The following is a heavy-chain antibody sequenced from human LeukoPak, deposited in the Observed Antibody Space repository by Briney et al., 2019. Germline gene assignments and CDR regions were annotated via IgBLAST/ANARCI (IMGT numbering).Heavy chain of an antibody. J-gene: IGHJ3*02. CDR3: ARDDGSWYQGDAFDI. V-gene: IGHV3-20*04. CDR1: GFTFDDYG. Sequence: PGGSLRLSCAASGFTFDDYGMSWVRQAPGKGLEWVSGINWNGGSTGYADSVKGRFTISRDNAKNSLYLQMNSLRAEDTALYYCARDDGSWYQGDAFDIWGQGTMVTVSS. D-gene: IGHD6-13*01. CDR2: INWNGGST.